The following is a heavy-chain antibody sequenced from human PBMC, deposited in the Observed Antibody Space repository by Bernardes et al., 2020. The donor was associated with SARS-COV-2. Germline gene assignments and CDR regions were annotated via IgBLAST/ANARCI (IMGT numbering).Heavy chain of an antibody. CDR3: AREGRVDCGGDCYAGFLED. J-gene: IGHJ4*02. V-gene: IGHV3-7*03. Sequence: GGSLRLSCAASGFTFSSYWMSWVRQAPGKGLEWVANIKQDGSEKYYVDSVKRRFTISRDNAKNSLDLQMNSLRAEDTAVYYCAREGRVDCGGDCYAGFLEDWGQGTL. D-gene: IGHD2-21*01. CDR1: GFTFSSYW. CDR2: IKQDGSEK.